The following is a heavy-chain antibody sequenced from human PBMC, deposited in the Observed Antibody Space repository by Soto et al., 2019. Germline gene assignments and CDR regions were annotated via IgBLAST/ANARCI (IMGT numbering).Heavy chain of an antibody. D-gene: IGHD4-4*01. J-gene: IGHJ4*02. CDR3: ITLVTTVTLFDY. CDR1: GFTFSNAW. V-gene: IGHV3-15*07. CDR2: IKSKTDGGTT. Sequence: EVQLVESGGGLVKPGGSLRLSCAASGFTFSNAWMNWVRQAPGKGLEWVGRIKSKTDGGTTDYAAPVKGRFTISRDDSKNTLYLQMNSLETEDTAVYYCITLVTTVTLFDYWGQGTLVTVSS.